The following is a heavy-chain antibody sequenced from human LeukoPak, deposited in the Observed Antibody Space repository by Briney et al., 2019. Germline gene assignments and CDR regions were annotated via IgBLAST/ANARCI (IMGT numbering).Heavy chain of an antibody. Sequence: PGGSLRLSCSTSGFTFSIYTMYWVRQAPGKGLEYVSTISGSGLGGATYYADSAKGRFTISRDNSKSTLYLQMSSLRTEDTAVYYCVKDLGRVLGTPDNWGQGTLVTVSS. CDR2: ISGSGLGGAT. CDR1: GFTFSIYT. V-gene: IGHV3-64D*06. J-gene: IGHJ4*02. D-gene: IGHD2/OR15-2a*01. CDR3: VKDLGRVLGTPDN.